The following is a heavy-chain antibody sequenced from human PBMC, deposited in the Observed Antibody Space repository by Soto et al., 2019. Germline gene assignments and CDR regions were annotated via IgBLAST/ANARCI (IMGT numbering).Heavy chain of an antibody. D-gene: IGHD3-22*01. Sequence: EVQLLESGGGLVKPGGSLRLSCAASGFTISSYAMSWVRQAPGKGLEWVSAISRRDGTTYYADSAKGRFTISRDNSXNXXYLQMNSLRVEDTAVYYCAAAIEYSDKRGAGYFHHWGQGTLVTVSS. CDR3: AAAIEYSDKRGAGYFHH. V-gene: IGHV3-23*01. CDR1: GFTISSYA. J-gene: IGHJ1*01. CDR2: ISRRDGTT.